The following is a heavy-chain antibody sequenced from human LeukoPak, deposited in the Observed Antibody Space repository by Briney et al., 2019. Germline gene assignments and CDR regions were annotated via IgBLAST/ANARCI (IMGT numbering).Heavy chain of an antibody. CDR2: IYHSGST. J-gene: IGHJ4*02. D-gene: IGHD3-22*01. CDR1: GYSISSGYY. Sequence: SETLSLTCTVSGYSISSGYYWGWIRQPPGKGLEWIGSIYHSGSTYYNPSLKSRVTISVDTSKNQFSLKLSSVTAADTAVYYCARLTYYYDSSGYSVEGYYFDYWGQGTLVTVSS. CDR3: ARLTYYYDSSGYSVEGYYFDY. V-gene: IGHV4-38-2*02.